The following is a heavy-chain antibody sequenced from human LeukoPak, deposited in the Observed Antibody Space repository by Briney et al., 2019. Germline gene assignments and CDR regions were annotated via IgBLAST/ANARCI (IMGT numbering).Heavy chain of an antibody. V-gene: IGHV2-5*01. Sequence: SGPTLVNPTQTLTLTCTFSGFSLSTSGVGVGWIRQPPGKALEWLALIYWNDDKRYSPSLKSRLTITKDTSKNQVVLTMTNMDPVDTATYYCAHGAVRGQLVRQDAFDIWGQGTMVTVSS. CDR3: AHGAVRGQLVRQDAFDI. J-gene: IGHJ3*02. CDR1: GFSLSTSGVG. D-gene: IGHD6-6*01. CDR2: IYWNDDK.